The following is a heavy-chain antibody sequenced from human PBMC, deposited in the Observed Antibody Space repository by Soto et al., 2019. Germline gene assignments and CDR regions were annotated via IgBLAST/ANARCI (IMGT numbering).Heavy chain of an antibody. Sequence: QVQLQESGPGLVKPSQTLSLTCTVSDGSISSPNYYWHWIRQPPGKGLEWIGNIYYSRSTYNPSLKSRATISIDTSKNQLSLKLSSVTAADTAVYYCAREGEYGESDSWGQGTLVIVSS. D-gene: IGHD4-17*01. CDR1: DGSISSPNYY. J-gene: IGHJ5*01. V-gene: IGHV4-30-4*01. CDR3: AREGEYGESDS. CDR2: IYYSRST.